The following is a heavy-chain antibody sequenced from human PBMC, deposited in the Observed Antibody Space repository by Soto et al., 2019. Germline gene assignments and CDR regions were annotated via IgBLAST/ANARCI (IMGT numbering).Heavy chain of an antibody. J-gene: IGHJ4*02. V-gene: IGHV3-11*01. CDR3: ARDPEDIVVVPAATRPVDY. Sequence: QVQLVESGGGLVKPGGSLRLSCAASGFTLSDYYMSWIRQAPGKGLEGVSYISSSGSTIYYADSVKGRFTISRDNAKSSLYLQMNSLRAEDTAVYYCARDPEDIVVVPAATRPVDYWGQGTLVTVSS. D-gene: IGHD2-2*01. CDR2: ISSSGSTI. CDR1: GFTLSDYY.